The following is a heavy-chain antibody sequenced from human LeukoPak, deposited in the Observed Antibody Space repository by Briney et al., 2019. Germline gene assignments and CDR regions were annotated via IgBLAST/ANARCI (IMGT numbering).Heavy chain of an antibody. V-gene: IGHV4-59*01. CDR3: ARTHITMVRDPHFDY. D-gene: IGHD3-10*01. CDR2: IYYSGST. J-gene: IGHJ4*02. CDR1: GGSISSYY. Sequence: TASETLSLTCTVSGGSISSYYWSWIRQPPGKGLEWIGYIYYSGSTNYNPSLKSRVTISVDTSKNQFSLKLSSVTAADTAVYYCARTHITMVRDPHFDYWGQGTLVTVSS.